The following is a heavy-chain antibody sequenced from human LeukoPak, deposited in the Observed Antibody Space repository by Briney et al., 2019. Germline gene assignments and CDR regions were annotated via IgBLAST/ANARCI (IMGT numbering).Heavy chain of an antibody. J-gene: IGHJ4*02. V-gene: IGHV3-48*02. CDR2: ISSSSSTI. D-gene: IGHD3-16*01. CDR1: GLTFSSYS. Sequence: QTGGSLRLSCAASGLTFSSYSMNWVRQAPGKGLEWVSYISSSSSTICYADSVKGRFTISRDNAKNSLYLQMNSLRDEDTAVYYCARPHQDYVWGSPDHWGQGTLVTVSS. CDR3: ARPHQDYVWGSPDH.